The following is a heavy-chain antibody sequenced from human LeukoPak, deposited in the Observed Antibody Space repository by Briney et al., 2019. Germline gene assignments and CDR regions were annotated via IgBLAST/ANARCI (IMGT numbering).Heavy chain of an antibody. V-gene: IGHV4-34*01. CDR2: INHSGST. CDR1: GGSFSGYY. CDR3: ARGLSTVVTAHYYYYMDV. J-gene: IGHJ6*03. Sequence: SETLSHTCAVYGGSFSGYYWSWIRQPPGKGLEWIGEINHSGSTNYNPSLKSRVTISVDTSKNQFSLKLSSVTAADTAVYYCARGLSTVVTAHYYYYMDVWGKGTTVTISS. D-gene: IGHD4-23*01.